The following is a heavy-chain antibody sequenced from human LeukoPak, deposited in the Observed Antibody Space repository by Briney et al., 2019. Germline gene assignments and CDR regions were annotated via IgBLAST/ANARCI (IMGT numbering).Heavy chain of an antibody. D-gene: IGHD2-15*01. V-gene: IGHV4-34*01. CDR1: GGFFSRYY. CDR3: ARDLGYCSGGSCYDWFDP. CDR2: INHSGST. Sequence: CEAVPLTCAVYGGFFSRYYWNWIRQPRGKERERIGEINHSGSTNYNPSLKSRVAISVDTSKNQFSLKLSSVTAADTAVYYCARDLGYCSGGSCYDWFDPWGQGTLVTVSS. J-gene: IGHJ5*02.